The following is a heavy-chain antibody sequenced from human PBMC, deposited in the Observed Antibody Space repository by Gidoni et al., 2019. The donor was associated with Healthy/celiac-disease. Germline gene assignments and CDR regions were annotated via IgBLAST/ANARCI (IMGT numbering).Heavy chain of an antibody. CDR3: ARDLGLVHFAY. V-gene: IGHV3-21*01. J-gene: IGHJ4*02. CDR1: GFTFSSYS. D-gene: IGHD2-2*01. Sequence: EVQLVESGGGLVKPGGSLRLSCAASGFTFSSYSMNWVRQAPGKGLEWVSSISSSSSYIYYADSVKGRFTISRDNAKNSLYLQRNSLRAEETAVYYCARDLGLVHFAYWGQGTLVTVSS. CDR2: ISSSSSYI.